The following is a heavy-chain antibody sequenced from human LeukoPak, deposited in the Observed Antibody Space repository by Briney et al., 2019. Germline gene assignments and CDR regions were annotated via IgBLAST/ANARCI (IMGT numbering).Heavy chain of an antibody. CDR3: ARELSHYGDYDY. CDR2: VNPSGGPT. J-gene: IGHJ4*02. Sequence: ASVKVSCKASGDTFTNYYIHWVRQAPGQGLEWMGVVNPSGGPTTYAQKFQGRVTITGDASTRTLYMELSSLRSDDTAVYYCARELSHYGDYDYWGQGSLVTVSS. V-gene: IGHV1-46*01. CDR1: GDTFTNYY. D-gene: IGHD3-16*01.